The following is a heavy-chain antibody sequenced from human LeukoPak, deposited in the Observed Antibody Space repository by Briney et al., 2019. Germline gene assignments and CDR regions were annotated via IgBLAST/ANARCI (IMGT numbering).Heavy chain of an antibody. D-gene: IGHD1-1*01. J-gene: IGHJ4*02. CDR2: ISDSGSST. V-gene: IGHV3-23*01. Sequence: GGSLRLSCAASGFTFSTYVMSWVRQAPGKGLEWVSAISDSGSSTNYADSVKGRFTISRDNSKNSLYLQMNSLGADDTAVYYCAKGNWRYFDYWGQGTLVTV. CDR3: AKGNWRYFDY. CDR1: GFTFSTYV.